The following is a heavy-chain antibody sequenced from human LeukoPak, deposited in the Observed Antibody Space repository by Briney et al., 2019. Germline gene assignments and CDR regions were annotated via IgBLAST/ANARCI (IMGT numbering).Heavy chain of an antibody. Sequence: SETLSLTCTVSGGSISSSSYYWGWIRQPPGKGLEWIGSIYYSGSTYYNPSLKSRVTISVDTSKNQFSLKLSSVTAADTAVYYCARFPITHNYFDYWGQGTLVTVSS. J-gene: IGHJ4*02. CDR3: ARFPITHNYFDY. D-gene: IGHD1-20*01. CDR2: IYYSGST. V-gene: IGHV4-39*01. CDR1: GGSISSSSYY.